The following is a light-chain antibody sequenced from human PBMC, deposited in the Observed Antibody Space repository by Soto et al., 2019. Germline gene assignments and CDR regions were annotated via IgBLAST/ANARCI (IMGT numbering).Light chain of an antibody. Sequence: QSVLTQPASVSGSPGQSITISCTATSSDVGVYNYVSWYQQHPGQAPKLMIYEVSNRPSGVSNRFSGSKSGNTASLTISGLQAEDEADYYCCSFTTSSTYVFGTGTK. V-gene: IGLV2-14*01. CDR1: SSDVGVYNY. CDR2: EVS. J-gene: IGLJ1*01. CDR3: CSFTTSSTYV.